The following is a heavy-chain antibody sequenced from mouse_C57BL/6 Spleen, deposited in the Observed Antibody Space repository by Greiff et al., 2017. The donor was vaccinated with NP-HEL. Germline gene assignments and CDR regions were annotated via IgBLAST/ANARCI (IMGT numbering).Heavy chain of an antibody. CDR2: ISDGGSYT. J-gene: IGHJ2*01. D-gene: IGHD1-1*01. CDR3: ARDPVSITTVVAQEYYFDY. Sequence: EVKLMESGGGLVKPGGSLKLSCAASGFTFSSYAMSWVRQTPEKRLEWVATISDGGSYTYYPDNVKGRFTISRDNAKNNLYLQMSHLKSEDTAMYYCARDPVSITTVVAQEYYFDYWGQGTTLTVSS. V-gene: IGHV5-4*01. CDR1: GFTFSSYA.